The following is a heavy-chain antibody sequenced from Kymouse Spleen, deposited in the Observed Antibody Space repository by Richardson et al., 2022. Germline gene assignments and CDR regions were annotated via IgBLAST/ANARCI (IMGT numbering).Heavy chain of an antibody. D-gene: IGHD3-10*01. CDR3: ARLSSTDY. CDR1: GGSFSGYY. CDR2: INHSGST. J-gene: IGHJ4*02. Sequence: QVQLQQWGAGLLKPSETLSLTCAVYGGSFSGYYWSWIRQPPGKGLEWIGEINHSGSTNYNPSLKSRVTISVDTSKNQFSLKLSSVTAADTAVYYCARLSSTDYWGQGTLVTVSS. V-gene: IGHV4-34*01.